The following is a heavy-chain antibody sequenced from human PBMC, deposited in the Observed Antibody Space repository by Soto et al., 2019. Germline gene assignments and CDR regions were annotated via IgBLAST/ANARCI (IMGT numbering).Heavy chain of an antibody. V-gene: IGHV3-53*01. Sequence: GGSLRLSCAASGFTVSSNYMSWVRQAPGKGLEWVSVIYSGGSTYYADSVKGRFTISRDNSKNTLYLQMNSLRAEDTAVYYCARVNGYLERSLDYWGQGTLVTVSS. J-gene: IGHJ4*02. CDR3: ARVNGYLERSLDY. CDR2: IYSGGST. D-gene: IGHD1-1*01. CDR1: GFTVSSNY.